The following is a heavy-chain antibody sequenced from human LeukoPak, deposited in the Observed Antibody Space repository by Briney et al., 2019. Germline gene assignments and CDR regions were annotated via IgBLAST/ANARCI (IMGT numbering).Heavy chain of an antibody. D-gene: IGHD4-17*01. V-gene: IGHV3-11*01. J-gene: IGHJ4*02. CDR1: GFTFSDYY. CDR2: ISSSGSTT. CDR3: ARDRDTTVPFDY. Sequence: GSLRLSCAASGFTFSDYYMSWIRQAPGKGLEWVSYISSSGSTTYYADSVKGRFTISRDNAKNSLYLQMNSLRAEDTAVYYCARDRDTTVPFDYWGQGTLVTVSS.